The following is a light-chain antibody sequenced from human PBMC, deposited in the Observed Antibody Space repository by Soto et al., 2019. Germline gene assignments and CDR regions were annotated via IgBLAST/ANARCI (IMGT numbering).Light chain of an antibody. Sequence: EIVMTQSRAALSVSPGETATVSCRASQSVRSNLAWYQQKPGQAPRLLIYGASTRATGIPARFSGSGSGTEFTLTISSLQSEDFAVYYCQQYNNWPPITFGQGTRLEIK. CDR1: QSVRSN. V-gene: IGKV3-15*01. J-gene: IGKJ5*01. CDR3: QQYNNWPPIT. CDR2: GAS.